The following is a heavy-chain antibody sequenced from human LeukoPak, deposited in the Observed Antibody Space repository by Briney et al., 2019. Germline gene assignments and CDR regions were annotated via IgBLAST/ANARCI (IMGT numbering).Heavy chain of an antibody. V-gene: IGHV3-30-3*01. CDR1: GFTFSSYA. CDR3: ARPMTTVRNWFDP. Sequence: PGGSLRLSCAASGFTFSSYAMLWVRQAPGKGLEWVAVISYDGSNKYYADSVKGRFTISRDNSKNTLYLQMNSLRAEDTAVYYCARPMTTVRNWFDPWGQGTLVTASS. CDR2: ISYDGSNK. D-gene: IGHD4-17*01. J-gene: IGHJ5*02.